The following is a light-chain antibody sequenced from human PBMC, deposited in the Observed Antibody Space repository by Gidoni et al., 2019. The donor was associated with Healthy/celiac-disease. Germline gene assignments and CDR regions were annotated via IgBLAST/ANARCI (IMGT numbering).Light chain of an antibody. V-gene: IGKV1-39*01. J-gene: IGKJ2*01. CDR2: AAS. CDR3: QQSYSTPPYT. Sequence: DIQMTQSPSSLSASVGDRVTITCRASQSISSYLNWYQKKPGKAPKLLIYAASSLQSGVPSRFSGSGSGTDFTLTIISLQPEDFATYYCQQSYSTPPYTFGQGTKLEIK. CDR1: QSISSY.